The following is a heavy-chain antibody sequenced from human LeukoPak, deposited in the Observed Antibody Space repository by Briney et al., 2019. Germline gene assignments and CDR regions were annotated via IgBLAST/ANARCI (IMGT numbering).Heavy chain of an antibody. CDR3: VKEIKVREFSTSGALEI. V-gene: IGHV3-9*03. D-gene: IGHD2-2*01. Sequence: GRSLRLSCVVSGILFDHYAMHWVRQAPGKGLEWVAGINWDSGAKGHADSVKGRFTISRDNAKNSLYLEMNSLRGEDMALYYCVKEIKVREFSTSGALEIWGQGTMVTVSS. J-gene: IGHJ3*02. CDR1: GILFDHYA. CDR2: INWDSGAK.